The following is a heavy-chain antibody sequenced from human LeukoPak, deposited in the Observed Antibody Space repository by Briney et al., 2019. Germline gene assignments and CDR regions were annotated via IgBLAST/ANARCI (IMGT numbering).Heavy chain of an antibody. Sequence: SETLPLTCTVSGYSISTGYYWDWIRQPPGKGLEWIGTFYHGGSTYYNPSLKSRVTISVDTSKNQFSLNLTSVTAADTAVYYCASVRKGYCSSTSCYAKGYYYYYMDVWGKGTTVTISS. D-gene: IGHD2-2*01. V-gene: IGHV4-38-2*02. CDR2: FYHGGST. J-gene: IGHJ6*03. CDR3: ASVRKGYCSSTSCYAKGYYYYYMDV. CDR1: GYSISTGYY.